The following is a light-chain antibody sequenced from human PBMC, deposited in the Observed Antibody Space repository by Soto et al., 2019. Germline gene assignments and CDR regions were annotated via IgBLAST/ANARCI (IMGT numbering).Light chain of an antibody. CDR3: SSYTSSSALDRV. V-gene: IGLV2-14*02. J-gene: IGLJ1*01. CDR1: SSDVGSYNL. Sequence: QSALTQPASVSGSPGQSITISCTGTSSDVGSYNLVSWYQQHPGKAPKLMIYEGSKRPSGVSNRFSGSKSGNTASLTISGRQAEDEADYYCSSYTSSSALDRVFGTGTKLTVL. CDR2: EGS.